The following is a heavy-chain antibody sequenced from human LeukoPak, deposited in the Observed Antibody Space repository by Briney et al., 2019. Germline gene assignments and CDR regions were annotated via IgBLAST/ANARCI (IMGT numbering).Heavy chain of an antibody. CDR1: GYTFTGSY. J-gene: IGHJ4*02. CDR2: IYPNSGAT. D-gene: IGHD6-19*01. V-gene: IGHV1-2*02. Sequence: ASVKVSCKTSGYTFTGSYLHWVRRAPGQGLEWMGGIYPNSGATTYAQKFQGRVTMTRDTSISTAYMELSSLRSDDTAVYYCARADGGWYSIDYWGQGTLVTVSS. CDR3: ARADGGWYSIDY.